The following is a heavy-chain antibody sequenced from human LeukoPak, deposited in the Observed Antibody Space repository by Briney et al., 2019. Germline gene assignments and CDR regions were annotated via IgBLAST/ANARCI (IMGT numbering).Heavy chain of an antibody. CDR2: IKPNSGGT. V-gene: IGHV1-2*02. Sequence: ASLKVSSKASGYTFTGYYMHWVRPAPGQGREWMGWIKPNSGGTIYTEKFQGRVTMTRDTSISTAYMELGRLRSDDTAVYYCARDEGYCSSASCSAELDYWGQGTLVTVSS. CDR3: ARDEGYCSSASCSAELDY. D-gene: IGHD2-2*01. CDR1: GYTFTGYY. J-gene: IGHJ4*02.